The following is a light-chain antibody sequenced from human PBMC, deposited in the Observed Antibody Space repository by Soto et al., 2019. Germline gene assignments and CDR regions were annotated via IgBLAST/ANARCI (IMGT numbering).Light chain of an antibody. CDR1: SSDIGDYNY. Sequence: QSVLTQPASVSGSPGESITISCTGTSSDIGDYNYVSWYQQRPEKAPELMIYGVNNRPPGVSNRFSGSKSGNTASLTISGLQAEDEADYYCSSYTSSITYFFGTGTKVTVL. CDR3: SSYTSSITYF. J-gene: IGLJ1*01. V-gene: IGLV2-14*01. CDR2: GVN.